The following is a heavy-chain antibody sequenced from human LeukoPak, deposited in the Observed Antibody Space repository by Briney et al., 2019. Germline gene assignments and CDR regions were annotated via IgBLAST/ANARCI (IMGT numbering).Heavy chain of an antibody. CDR2: INPNSGGT. CDR1: GYTFTGYY. V-gene: IGHV1-2*02. CDR3: ARDPASYCGGDCYLNAFDI. D-gene: IGHD2-21*02. Sequence: ASVKVSCKASGYTFTGYYMHWVRQAPGQGLEWMGWINPNSGGTNYAQKFQGRVTMTRDTSISTAYMELSRLRSDDTAVYYCARDPASYCGGDCYLNAFDIWGQGTMVTVSS. J-gene: IGHJ3*02.